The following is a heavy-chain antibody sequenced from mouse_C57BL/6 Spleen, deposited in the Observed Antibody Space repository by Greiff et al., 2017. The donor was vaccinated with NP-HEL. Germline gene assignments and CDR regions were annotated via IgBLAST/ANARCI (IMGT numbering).Heavy chain of an antibody. CDR1: GFTFSDYG. CDR3: ARKDYGNHYAMDY. D-gene: IGHD2-1*01. V-gene: IGHV5-17*01. Sequence: EVQLVESGGGLVKPGGSLKLSCAASGFTFSDYGMHWVRQAPEKGLEWVAYISSGSSTIYYADTVKGRFTISSDNAKSTLFLQMTSLRSEDTDMYYCARKDYGNHYAMDYWGQGTSVTVAS. CDR2: ISSGSSTI. J-gene: IGHJ4*01.